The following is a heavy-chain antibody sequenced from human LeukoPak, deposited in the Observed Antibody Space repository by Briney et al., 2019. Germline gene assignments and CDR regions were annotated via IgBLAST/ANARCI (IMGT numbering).Heavy chain of an antibody. D-gene: IGHD3-10*01. CDR3: ATEAPGSYRFDN. CDR1: GNIFTNYH. J-gene: IGHJ4*02. CDR2: VYTDGGTI. V-gene: IGHV1-46*01. Sequence: ASVKVSCKASGNIFTNYHLHWVRLATGRGLEWMGAVYTDGGTITNTRSFQDRVTMTRGVSTRTVYMELSSLNSEDTAVYYCATEAPGSYRFDNWGQEILVTVSS.